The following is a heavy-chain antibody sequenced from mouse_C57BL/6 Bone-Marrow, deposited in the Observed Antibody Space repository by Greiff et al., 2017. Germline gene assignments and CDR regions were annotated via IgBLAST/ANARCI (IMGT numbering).Heavy chain of an antibody. CDR2: ISSGGSYT. V-gene: IGHV5-6*02. J-gene: IGHJ4*01. D-gene: IGHD2-2*01. Sequence: EVKLMESGGDLVKPGGSLKLPCAASGFTFSSYGMSWVRQPPDKRLEWVATISSGGSYTYYPDSVKGRFTISRDNAKNTLYLQMSSLKSEDTAMYYCARRIYYGYGGPFYAMDYWGQGTSVTVSS. CDR1: GFTFSSYG. CDR3: ARRIYYGYGGPFYAMDY.